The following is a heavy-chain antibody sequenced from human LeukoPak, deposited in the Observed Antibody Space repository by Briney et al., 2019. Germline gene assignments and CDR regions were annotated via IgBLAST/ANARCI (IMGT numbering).Heavy chain of an antibody. CDR1: GGSFSGYY. CDR2: INHSGST. D-gene: IGHD1-7*01. V-gene: IGHV4-34*01. Sequence: SETLSLTCAVYGGSFSGYYWSWIRQPPGKGLEWIGEINHSGSTNYKPSLKSRVTISLDTSKNQFSLKLSSVTAADTAVYYCARDSNSGGDYWGQGTLVTVSS. CDR3: ARDSNSGGDY. J-gene: IGHJ4*02.